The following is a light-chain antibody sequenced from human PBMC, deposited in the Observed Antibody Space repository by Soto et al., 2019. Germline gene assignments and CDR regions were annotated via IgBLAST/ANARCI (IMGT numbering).Light chain of an antibody. CDR2: DVS. CDR1: SSDVGGYNY. CDR3: SSYTSIDTWV. Sequence: QSALIQPPSVSGSPGQSITITCTGTSSDVGGYNYVSWYQQHPGKAPKVLISDVSNRPSGISNRFSGSKSGNTASLTISGLQAEDEADYYCSSYTSIDTWVFGTGTKVTVL. J-gene: IGLJ1*01. V-gene: IGLV2-14*03.